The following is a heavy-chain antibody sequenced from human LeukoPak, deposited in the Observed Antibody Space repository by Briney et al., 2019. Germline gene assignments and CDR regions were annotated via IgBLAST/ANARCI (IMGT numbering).Heavy chain of an antibody. CDR2: ISSSSSYI. CDR1: GFTFSSYS. V-gene: IGHV3-21*01. D-gene: IGHD6-13*01. J-gene: IGHJ4*02. CDR3: TTDRIAAAGPWVR. Sequence: PGGSLRLSCAASGFTFSSYSMNWVRQAPGKGLEWVSSISSSSSYIYYADSVKGRFTISRDNAKNSLYLQMNSLRAEDTAVYYCTTDRIAAAGPWVRWGQGTLVTVSS.